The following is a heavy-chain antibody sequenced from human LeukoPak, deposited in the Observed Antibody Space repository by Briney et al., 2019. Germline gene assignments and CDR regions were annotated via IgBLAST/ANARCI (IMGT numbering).Heavy chain of an antibody. J-gene: IGHJ4*02. V-gene: IGHV4-59*08. CDR2: FFQSGSA. D-gene: IGHD5-12*01. Sequence: SETLSLTCTVSGGSLSNYFWNWIRQPPGKGLEWIGYFFQSGSAKYNPSLKSRVTLSADTSKNQVSLKLNSVTAADTAVYFCARAGGYSGYGSFDYWGQGILVPVSS. CDR1: GGSLSNYF. CDR3: ARAGGYSGYGSFDY.